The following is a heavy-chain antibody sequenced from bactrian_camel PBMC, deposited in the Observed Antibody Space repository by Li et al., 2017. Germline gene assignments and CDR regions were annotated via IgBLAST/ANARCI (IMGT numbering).Heavy chain of an antibody. Sequence: HVQLVESGGGSAQAGGSLKLSCESRGHISSINCWGWFRQAPGKQREAVATIGDRTTTYVDSVKGRFTISQNHAENLLYLQMNDLKSEDTGTYNCVAEVGLCIGSFGWRREFGSWGPGTQVTVS. CDR2: IGDRTT. CDR3: VAEVGLCIGSFGWRREFGS. CDR1: GHISSINC. J-gene: IGHJ4*01. V-gene: IGHV3S54*01. D-gene: IGHD1*01.